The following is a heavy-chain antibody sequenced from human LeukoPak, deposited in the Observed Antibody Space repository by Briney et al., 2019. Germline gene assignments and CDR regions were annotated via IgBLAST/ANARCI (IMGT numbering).Heavy chain of an antibody. D-gene: IGHD6-13*01. CDR2: ISSGGSTI. CDR3: ARDDSSSWYGGAFDI. CDR1: GFTFSTAW. Sequence: SGGSLRLSCSASGFTFSTAWMSWVRQAPGKGLEWVSYISSGGSTIYYADSVKGRFTISRDNGKNSLYLQMNSLRVEDTAVYYCARDDSSSWYGGAFDIWGQGTMVTVSS. V-gene: IGHV3-48*03. J-gene: IGHJ3*02.